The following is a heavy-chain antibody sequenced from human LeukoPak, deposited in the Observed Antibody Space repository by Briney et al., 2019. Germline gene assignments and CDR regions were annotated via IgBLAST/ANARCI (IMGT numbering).Heavy chain of an antibody. J-gene: IGHJ4*02. CDR1: GGSNSGSSYY. CDR3: ASSYHFYDGSGVYYFDY. CDR2: INYSGST. Sequence: SETLSLTCTVSGGSNSGSSYYWCWIRQPPGKGLEWIGSINYSGSTLYNPSLKSRVTISVDTSKNQFSLKLSSVTAADTAVYYFASSYHFYDGSGVYYFDYWGQGTLVTVSS. V-gene: IGHV4-39*01. D-gene: IGHD3-22*01.